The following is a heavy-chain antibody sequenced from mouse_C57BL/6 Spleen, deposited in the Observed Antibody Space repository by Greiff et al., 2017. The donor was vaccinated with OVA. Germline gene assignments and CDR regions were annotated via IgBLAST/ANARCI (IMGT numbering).Heavy chain of an antibody. V-gene: IGHV1-52*01. Sequence: QVQLQQPGAELVRPGSSVKLSCKASGYTFTSYWMHWVKQRPIQGLEWIGNIDPSDSETHYNQKFKDKATLTVDKSSSTAYMQLSSLTSEDSAVYYCARHYYGSSGFAYWGQGTLVTVSA. J-gene: IGHJ3*01. D-gene: IGHD1-1*01. CDR2: IDPSDSET. CDR1: GYTFTSYW. CDR3: ARHYYGSSGFAY.